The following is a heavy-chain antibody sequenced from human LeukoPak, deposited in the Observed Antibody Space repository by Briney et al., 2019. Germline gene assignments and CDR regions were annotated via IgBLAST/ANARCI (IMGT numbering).Heavy chain of an antibody. V-gene: IGHV4-59*08. CDR3: AQTKAVAGTFDL. CDR2: IYCSGST. J-gene: IGHJ2*01. D-gene: IGHD6-19*01. Sequence: SETLSLTCTVSGGSISSYYWSWIRQPPGKGLEWIGYIYCSGSTNYNPSLKSRVTISVDTSKNQFSLKLSSVTAADTAVYYCAQTKAVAGTFDLWGRGTLVTVSS. CDR1: GGSISSYY.